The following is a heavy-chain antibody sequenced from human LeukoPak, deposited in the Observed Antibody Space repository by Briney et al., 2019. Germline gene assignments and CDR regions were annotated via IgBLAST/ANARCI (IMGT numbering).Heavy chain of an antibody. Sequence: SQTLSLTCTVSGGSISSGSYYWRWIRQPAGKGLEWIGRIYTSGSTNHNPSLKSRVTISVDTSKNQFSLKLSSVTAADTAVYYCARGPAVAFDYWGQGTLVTVSS. CDR1: GGSISSGSYY. CDR3: ARGPAVAFDY. CDR2: IYTSGST. D-gene: IGHD2-2*01. J-gene: IGHJ4*02. V-gene: IGHV4-61*02.